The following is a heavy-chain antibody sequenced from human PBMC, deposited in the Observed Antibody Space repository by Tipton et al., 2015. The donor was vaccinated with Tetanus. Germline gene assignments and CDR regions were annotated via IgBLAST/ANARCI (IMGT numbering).Heavy chain of an antibody. CDR2: ICSSGSTI. D-gene: IGHD6-19*01. CDR1: GFTFSDYY. V-gene: IGHV3-11*01. CDR3: ARLVRQWLVPEDY. J-gene: IGHJ4*02. Sequence: SLRLSCAASGFTFSDYYMSWIRQAPGKGLEWLSYICSSGSTIYYADSVKGRFTISRDNAKNSLYLQMNSLRAEDSAVYYCARLVRQWLVPEDYWGQGTLVTVSS.